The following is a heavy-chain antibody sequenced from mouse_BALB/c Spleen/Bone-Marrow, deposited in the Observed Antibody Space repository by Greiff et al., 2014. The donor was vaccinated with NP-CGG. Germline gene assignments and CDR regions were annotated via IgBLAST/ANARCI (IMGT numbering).Heavy chain of an antibody. Sequence: DVKLVESGAELVKPGASVKLSCTASGFNIKDTYMHWVKQRPEQGLEWIGRIDPANGNTKYDPKFQGKATITADTSSNTAYLQLSSLTSEDTAVYYCAMYYYGSSLFAYWGQGTLATVSA. CDR3: AMYYYGSSLFAY. CDR2: IDPANGNT. D-gene: IGHD1-1*01. J-gene: IGHJ3*01. V-gene: IGHV14-3*02. CDR1: GFNIKDTY.